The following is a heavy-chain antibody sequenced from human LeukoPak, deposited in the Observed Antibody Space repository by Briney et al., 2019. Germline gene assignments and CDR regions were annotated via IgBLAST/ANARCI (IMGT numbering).Heavy chain of an antibody. J-gene: IGHJ3*02. Sequence: GESLKISCQGSEYSFPNYWIAWVRQMPGKGLEWMGTIYPGDSDTRHSPSFQGQVTISADKSISTAYLQWSSLKASDTAMYYCARGKRDYSSTPRAFDIWGQGTMVTVSS. CDR1: EYSFPNYW. V-gene: IGHV5-51*01. CDR3: ARGKRDYSSTPRAFDI. CDR2: IYPGDSDT. D-gene: IGHD6-13*01.